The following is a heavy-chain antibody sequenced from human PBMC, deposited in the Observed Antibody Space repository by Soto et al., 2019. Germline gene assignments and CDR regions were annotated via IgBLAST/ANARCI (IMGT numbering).Heavy chain of an antibody. CDR1: GFTFRSYA. D-gene: IGHD3-16*01. CDR3: AKDPRGRAGSGSDYFDY. Sequence: LRLSCAASGFTFRSYAMSWVRQAPGKGLEWVSVISGSGDSTYYADSVKGRFTISRDNFKNTLYLEMNSLRAEDTAVYYCAKDPRGRAGSGSDYFDYWGQGTLVTVSS. V-gene: IGHV3-23*01. J-gene: IGHJ4*02. CDR2: ISGSGDST.